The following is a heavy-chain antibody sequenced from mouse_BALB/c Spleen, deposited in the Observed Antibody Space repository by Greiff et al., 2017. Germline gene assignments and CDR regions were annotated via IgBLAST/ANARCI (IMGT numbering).Heavy chain of an antibody. V-gene: IGHV1-14*01. D-gene: IGHD1-1*01. CDR2: INPYNDGT. Sequence: EVKLVESGPELVKPGASVKMSCKASGYTFTSYVMHWVKQKPGQGLEWIGYINPYNDGTKYNEKFKGKATLTSDKSSSTAYMELSSLTSEDSAVYYCARSHYYGSSSFAYWGQGTLVTVSA. J-gene: IGHJ3*01. CDR1: GYTFTSYV. CDR3: ARSHYYGSSSFAY.